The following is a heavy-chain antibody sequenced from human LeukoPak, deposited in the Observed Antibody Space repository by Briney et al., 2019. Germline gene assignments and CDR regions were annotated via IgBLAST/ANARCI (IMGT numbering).Heavy chain of an antibody. CDR3: ARDRLGATGHWRIDV. Sequence: PSETLSLTCTVSGGSFSSYYWTWIRQPAGKGLEWIGRIYNSGTTNYSPSLESRVTMSLDTSKNRFSLSLSSVTAADTAVYYCARDRLGATGHWRIDVWGRGTLDTVSS. V-gene: IGHV4-4*07. CDR2: IYNSGTT. CDR1: GGSFSSYY. D-gene: IGHD1-26*01. J-gene: IGHJ2*01.